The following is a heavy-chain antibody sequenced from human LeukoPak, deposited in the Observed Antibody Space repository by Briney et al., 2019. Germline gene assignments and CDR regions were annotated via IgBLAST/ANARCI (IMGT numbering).Heavy chain of an antibody. CDR2: ISYTGST. J-gene: IGHJ5*01. CDR3: ARQSGTWWFDS. CDR1: GASISSGTYY. Sequence: SQTLSLTCTVSGASISSGTYYWTWIRQHPGKGLEWLGYISYTGSTYSNPSLKSRVTISVDTSKSQLSLKVTSVTAADTGVYFCARQSGTWWFDSWGQGTLVTVSS. V-gene: IGHV4-31*03. D-gene: IGHD1-26*01.